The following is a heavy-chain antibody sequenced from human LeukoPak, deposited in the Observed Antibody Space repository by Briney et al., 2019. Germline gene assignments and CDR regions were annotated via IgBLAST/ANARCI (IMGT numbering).Heavy chain of an antibody. V-gene: IGHV3-21*04. CDR3: ARDLEIAAAGYYYYYGMDV. CDR2: ISSSSYI. CDR1: GFTFSSYS. D-gene: IGHD6-13*01. J-gene: IGHJ6*02. Sequence: GSLRLSCAASGFTFSSYSMNWVRQAPGKGLEWVSSISSSSYIYYADSVKGRFTISRDNAKNSLYLQMNSLRAEDTAVYYCARDLEIAAAGYYYYYGMDVWGQGTTVTVSS.